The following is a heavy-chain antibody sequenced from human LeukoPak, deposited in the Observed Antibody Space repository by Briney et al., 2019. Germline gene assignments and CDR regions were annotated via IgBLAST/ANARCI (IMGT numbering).Heavy chain of an antibody. Sequence: GGSLRLSCAASGFTFSSYWMHWVRQAPGKGLVWVSRINSDGSSTSYADSVKGRLTISRDNAKNTLYLQMNSLRAEDTAVYYCASPSVGATIGAFDIWGQGTMVTVSS. CDR2: INSDGSST. J-gene: IGHJ3*02. CDR1: GFTFSSYW. CDR3: ASPSVGATIGAFDI. D-gene: IGHD1-26*01. V-gene: IGHV3-74*01.